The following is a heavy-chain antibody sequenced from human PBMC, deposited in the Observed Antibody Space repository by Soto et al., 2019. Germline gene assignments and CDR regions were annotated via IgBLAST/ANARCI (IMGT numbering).Heavy chain of an antibody. CDR2: IDPSNSYT. D-gene: IGHD6-13*01. CDR3: ARRHSSSSACDP. V-gene: IGHV5-10-1*01. J-gene: IGHJ5*02. Sequence: EVQLVQSGAEVKKPGESLRISCKGSGYSFTSYWISWVRQMPGKGLEWMGRIDPSNSYTNYSPSFQGHVTISADKSISTAYLQWSSLKASYTAMYYCARRHSSSSACDPWGQGTLVTVSS. CDR1: GYSFTSYW.